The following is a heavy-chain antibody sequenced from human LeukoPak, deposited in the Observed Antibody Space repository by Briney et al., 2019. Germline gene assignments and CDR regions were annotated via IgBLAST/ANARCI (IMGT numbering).Heavy chain of an antibody. V-gene: IGHV3-7*03. CDR3: ARDRLYCSSTSCLYYFDY. Sequence: GGSLRLPCAASGFTFSSYWMSWVRQAPGKGLEWVANIKQDGSEKYYVDSVKGRFTISRDNAKNSLYLQMNSLRAEDTAVYYCARDRLYCSSTSCLYYFDYWGQGTLVTVSS. J-gene: IGHJ4*02. CDR2: IKQDGSEK. CDR1: GFTFSSYW. D-gene: IGHD2-2*01.